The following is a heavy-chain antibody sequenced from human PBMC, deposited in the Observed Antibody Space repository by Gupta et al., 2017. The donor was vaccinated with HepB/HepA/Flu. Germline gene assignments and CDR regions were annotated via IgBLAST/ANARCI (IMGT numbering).Heavy chain of an antibody. D-gene: IGHD3-9*01. CDR3: ARDKYDIWTGSAFDV. J-gene: IGHJ3*01. CDR1: GFSFNSYA. CDR2: MPYYGSKK. Sequence: QVQLVESGGGVVQPGRSLRITCADSGFSFNSYAMHWVRQAPGKGLAWVAVMPYYGSKKYHADSVKGRFTISRDNSKNTLYLQMDSLRAEDTAMYYCARDKYDIWTGSAFDVWGQGTMDTVSS. V-gene: IGHV3-30-3*01.